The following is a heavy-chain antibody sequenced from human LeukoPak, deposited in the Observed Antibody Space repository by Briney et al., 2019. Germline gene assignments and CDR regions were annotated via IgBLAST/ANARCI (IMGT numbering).Heavy chain of an antibody. D-gene: IGHD3-9*01. Sequence: PSETLSLTCTVSGGSISSSSYYWGWIRQPPGKGLEWIGSIYYSGSTNYNPSLKSRVTISVDTSKNQFSLKLSSVTAADTAVYYCARVGTFVLRYFDWSSAYYYMDVWGKGTTVTISS. CDR2: IYYSGST. V-gene: IGHV4-39*07. J-gene: IGHJ6*03. CDR3: ARVGTFVLRYFDWSSAYYYMDV. CDR1: GGSISSSSYY.